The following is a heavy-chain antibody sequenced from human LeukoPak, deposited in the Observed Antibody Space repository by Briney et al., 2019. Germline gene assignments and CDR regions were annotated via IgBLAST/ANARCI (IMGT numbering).Heavy chain of an antibody. J-gene: IGHJ5*02. D-gene: IGHD2-2*01. CDR1: GGSFSGYY. CDR2: INHSGST. Sequence: SETLSLTCAVYGGSFSGYYWSWIRRPPGKGLEWIGEINHSGSTNYNPSLKSRVTISVDTSKNQFSLKLSSVTAADTAVYYCARTTEDCSSTSCYQYWFDPWGQGTLVTVSS. CDR3: ARTTEDCSSTSCYQYWFDP. V-gene: IGHV4-34*01.